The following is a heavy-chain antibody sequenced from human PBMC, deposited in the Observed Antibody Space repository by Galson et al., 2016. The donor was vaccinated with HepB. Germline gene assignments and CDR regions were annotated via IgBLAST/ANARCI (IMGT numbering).Heavy chain of an antibody. D-gene: IGHD1-14*01. CDR2: IYWDNNK. J-gene: IGHJ2*01. CDR1: GFPLSTRGVG. Sequence: PALVKPTQTLTLTCTFSGFPLSTRGVGVGWIRQSPGKALEWLTVIYWDNNKRYSPSLKSRLTITKYTSKNQVVSPITNMDPVDTATYSCAQTVPPRIDDDHRPWDVDLWGRGTLVTVSS. CDR3: AQTVPPRIDDDHRPWDVDL. V-gene: IGHV2-5*02.